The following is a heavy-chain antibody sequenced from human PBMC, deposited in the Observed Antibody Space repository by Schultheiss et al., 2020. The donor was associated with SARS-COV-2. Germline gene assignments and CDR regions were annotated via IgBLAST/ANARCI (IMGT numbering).Heavy chain of an antibody. D-gene: IGHD4-23*01. CDR2: IYYSGST. V-gene: IGHV4-61*01. J-gene: IGHJ2*01. Sequence: SETLSLTCSVSGGSVSSGSYHWSWLRQPPGKGLEWIGYIYYSGSTNYNPSLKSRVTISVDTSKNQFSLKLSSVTAADTAVYYCAREKLRWKVGWYFDLWGRGTLVTVSS. CDR1: GGSVSSGSYH. CDR3: AREKLRWKVGWYFDL.